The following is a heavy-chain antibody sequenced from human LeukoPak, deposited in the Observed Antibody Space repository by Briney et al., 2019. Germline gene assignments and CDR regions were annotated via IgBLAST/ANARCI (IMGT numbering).Heavy chain of an antibody. CDR1: GFTFSSYA. J-gene: IGHJ6*02. CDR3: ARGLTTVVTVNYFFYGMDV. V-gene: IGHV3-23*01. Sequence: GGSLRLSCAASGFTFSSYAMTWVRQAPGKGLEWVSVISGRGGSTYYADSVKGRFTISRDNSKNTLYLQMNSLRADDTAVYYCARGLTTVVTVNYFFYGMDVWGQGTTVTVSS. CDR2: ISGRGGST. D-gene: IGHD4-23*01.